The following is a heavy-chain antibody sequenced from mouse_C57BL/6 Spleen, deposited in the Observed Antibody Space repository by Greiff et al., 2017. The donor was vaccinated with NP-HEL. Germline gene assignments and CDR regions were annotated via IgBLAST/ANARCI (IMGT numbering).Heavy chain of an antibody. V-gene: IGHV5-16*01. J-gene: IGHJ2*01. D-gene: IGHD2-3*01. CDR2: INYDGSST. CDR3: ARPYDGYYPYFDY. CDR1: GFTFSDYY. Sequence: EVKLVESEGGLVQPGSSMKLSCTASGFTFSDYYMAWVRQVPEKGLEWVANINYDGSSTYYLDSLKSRFIISRDNAKNILYLQMSSLKSEDTATYYCARPYDGYYPYFDYWGQGTTLTVSS.